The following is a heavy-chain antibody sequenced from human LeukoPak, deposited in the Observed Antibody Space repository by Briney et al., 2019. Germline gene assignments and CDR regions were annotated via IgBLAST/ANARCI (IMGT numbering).Heavy chain of an antibody. D-gene: IGHD6-13*01. J-gene: IGHJ4*02. V-gene: IGHV4-61*02. Sequence: SQTLSLTCTVSGDSISSGNYYWTWIRQPAGKGLEWIGRIYTSGSTNYNPSLKSRVTISVDTSKNQFSLKLSSVTAADTAVYYCASCFSSWYNRWFNYWGQGTLVTVSS. CDR3: ASCFSSWYNRWFNY. CDR2: IYTSGST. CDR1: GDSISSGNYY.